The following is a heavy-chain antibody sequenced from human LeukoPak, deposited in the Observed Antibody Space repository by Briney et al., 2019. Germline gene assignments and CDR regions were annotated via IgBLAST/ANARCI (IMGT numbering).Heavy chain of an antibody. CDR2: ISGSGGST. Sequence: QSGGSLRLSCAASGFTFSSYAMSWVRQAPGKGLEWVSAISGSGGSTYYADSVKGRFTISRDNSKNTLYLQMNSLRAEDTAVYYCANQLYSSSWYYFDYWGQGTLVTVSS. D-gene: IGHD6-13*01. V-gene: IGHV3-23*01. CDR1: GFTFSSYA. J-gene: IGHJ4*02. CDR3: ANQLYSSSWYYFDY.